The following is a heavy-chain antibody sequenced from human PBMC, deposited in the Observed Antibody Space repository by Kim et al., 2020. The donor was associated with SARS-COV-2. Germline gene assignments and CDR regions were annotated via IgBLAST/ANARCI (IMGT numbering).Heavy chain of an antibody. CDR2: INSDGSTL. CDR3: ARDRPNRWRDSRELDH. V-gene: IGHV3-74*01. D-gene: IGHD2-15*01. CDR1: GFTLSSYW. J-gene: IGHJ4*02. Sequence: GGSLRLSCAASGFTLSSYWMHRVRQAPGKGLVWVSHINSDGSTLSYADSVKGRFTISRDNAKNTLYLQMNSLRADDTAVYYCARDRPNRWRDSRELDHWGQRTLVTVSS.